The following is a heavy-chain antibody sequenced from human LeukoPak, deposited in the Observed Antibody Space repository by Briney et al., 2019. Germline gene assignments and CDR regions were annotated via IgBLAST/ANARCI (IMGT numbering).Heavy chain of an antibody. CDR2: IYTSGST. Sequence: SETLSLTCTVSGGSISSYYWSWIRQPAGKGLEWIGRIYTSGSTNYNPSLKSRVTISVETSKNQFSLKLSSVTAADTAVYYCARDLHYGDYGAFDIWGQGTMVTVSS. V-gene: IGHV4-4*07. J-gene: IGHJ3*02. CDR3: ARDLHYGDYGAFDI. CDR1: GGSISSYY. D-gene: IGHD4-17*01.